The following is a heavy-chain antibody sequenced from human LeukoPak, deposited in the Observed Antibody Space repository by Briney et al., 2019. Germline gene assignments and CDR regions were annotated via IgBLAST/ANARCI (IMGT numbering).Heavy chain of an antibody. Sequence: GESLKISCKGSGYTFTNYWIGWVRQMPGKGLEFMGIIYPGDSDTRYSPSFQGQVTISVDKSINTAYLQWSSLKASDSAMYYCSRAGYSNRWDGVDYWGQGTLVTVSS. J-gene: IGHJ4*02. CDR3: SRAGYSNRWDGVDY. CDR1: GYTFTNYW. CDR2: IYPGDSDT. V-gene: IGHV5-51*01. D-gene: IGHD2/OR15-2a*01.